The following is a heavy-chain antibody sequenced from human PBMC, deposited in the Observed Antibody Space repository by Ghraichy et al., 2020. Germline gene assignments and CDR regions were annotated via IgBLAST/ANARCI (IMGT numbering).Heavy chain of an antibody. CDR1: GGSISSYY. V-gene: IGHV4-59*01. CDR2: IYYSGST. Sequence: SETLSLTCTVSGGSISSYYWSWIRQPPGKGLEWIGYIYYSGSTNYNPSLKSRVTISVDTSKNQFSLKLSSVTAADTAVYYCARGSIVVVPAAIWSVGWFDPWGQGTLVTVSS. D-gene: IGHD2-2*02. CDR3: ARGSIVVVPAAIWSVGWFDP. J-gene: IGHJ5*02.